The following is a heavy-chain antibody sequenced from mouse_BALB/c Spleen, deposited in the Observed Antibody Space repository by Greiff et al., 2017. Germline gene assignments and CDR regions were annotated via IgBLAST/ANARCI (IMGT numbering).Heavy chain of an antibody. CDR2: INPYNGAT. D-gene: IGHD1-1*01. V-gene: IGHV1-31*01. Sequence: EVQLQQSGPELVKPGASVKISCKASGYSFTGYYMHWVKQSHVKSLEWIGRINPYNGATSYNQNFKDKASLTVDKSSSTAYMELHSLTSEDSAVYYGARGMGYYANPNFDVWGAGTTVTVSS. J-gene: IGHJ1*01. CDR3: ARGMGYYANPNFDV. CDR1: GYSFTGYY.